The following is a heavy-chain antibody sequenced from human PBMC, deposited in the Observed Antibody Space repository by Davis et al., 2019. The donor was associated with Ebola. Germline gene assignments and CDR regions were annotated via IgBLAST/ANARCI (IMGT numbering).Heavy chain of an antibody. CDR1: GFTFSNAW. CDR3: TTDSSDSSGWYAYYYYYGMDV. V-gene: IGHV3-15*07. J-gene: IGHJ6*02. D-gene: IGHD6-19*01. Sequence: GESLKISCAASGFTFSNAWMNWVRQAPGKGLEWVGRIKSKTDGGTTDYAAPVKGRFTISRDDSKNTLYLQMNSLKTEDTAVYYCTTDSSDSSGWYAYYYYYGMDVWGQGTTVTVSS. CDR2: IKSKTDGGTT.